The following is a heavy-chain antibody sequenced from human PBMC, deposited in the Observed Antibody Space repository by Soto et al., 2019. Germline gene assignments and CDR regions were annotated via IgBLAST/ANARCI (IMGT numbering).Heavy chain of an antibody. Sequence: EVQLVESGGGLIQSGGSLRISCAASGFTVSSSQMTWVRQAPGKALEWVSVILIGGTTQYGGSVKGRFAIPRDYSKNTVDLQRNSLRAEDPAVYYCARLGRCATGPYSSRHNRFATWGQGTLVTVSP. CDR2: ILIGGTT. CDR3: ARLGRCATGPYSSRHNRFAT. V-gene: IGHV3-53*01. D-gene: IGHD3-10*01. CDR1: GFTVSSSQ. J-gene: IGHJ5*01.